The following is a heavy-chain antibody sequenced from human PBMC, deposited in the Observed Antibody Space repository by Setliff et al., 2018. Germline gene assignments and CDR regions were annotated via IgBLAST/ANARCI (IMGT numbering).Heavy chain of an antibody. CDR3: AKVLDTTGYYYFDF. CDR1: GGTFSSYA. CDR2: IIPIFGTA. J-gene: IGHJ4*02. D-gene: IGHD3-22*01. V-gene: IGHV1-69*05. Sequence: SVKVSCKASGGTFSSYAISWVRQAPGQGLEWMGGIIPIFGTANYAQKFQGRVTITTDESTSTAYMELSSLGSEDTAVYYCAKVLDTTGYYYFDFWGQGTLVTVSS.